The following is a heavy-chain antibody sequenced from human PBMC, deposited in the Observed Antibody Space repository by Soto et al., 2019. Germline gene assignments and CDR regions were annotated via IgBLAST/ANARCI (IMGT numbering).Heavy chain of an antibody. CDR1: GGSISSGGYY. V-gene: IGHV4-31*03. D-gene: IGHD5-18*01. Sequence: QVQLQESGPGLVKPSQTLSLTCTVSGGSISSGGYYWSWIRQHPGKGLGWIGYIYYSGSTYYNPSLKSRVTISVDTSKNQCSLKLSSVTAADTAVYYCARGAMDNYYYYGMDVWGQGTTVTVSS. CDR2: IYYSGST. J-gene: IGHJ6*02. CDR3: ARGAMDNYYYYGMDV.